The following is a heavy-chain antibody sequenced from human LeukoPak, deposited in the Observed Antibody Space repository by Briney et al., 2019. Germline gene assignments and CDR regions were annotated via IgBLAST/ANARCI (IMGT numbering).Heavy chain of an antibody. D-gene: IGHD1-14*01. Sequence: SETLSLTCTVSGGSISNDNYHWGWIRQPPGKGLEWIGSIFYSGSTYYNPSLKSRVTISVDTSKNQFSLKLSSVTAADTAVYYCTRRPPGTTTTANWFDPWGQGTLVTVSS. CDR3: TRRPPGTTTTANWFDP. J-gene: IGHJ5*02. CDR1: GGSISNDNYH. CDR2: IFYSGST. V-gene: IGHV4-39*01.